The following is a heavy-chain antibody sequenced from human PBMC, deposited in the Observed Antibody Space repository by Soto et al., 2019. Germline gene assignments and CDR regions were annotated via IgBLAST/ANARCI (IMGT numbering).Heavy chain of an antibody. CDR1: GGSFSGYY. J-gene: IGHJ4*02. CDR2: INHSGST. V-gene: IGHV4-34*01. CDR3: ARGGYQLLLYARAAAGLFDS. D-gene: IGHD2-2*01. Sequence: EQLQQWVAGLLKPSETLSLTCAVYGGSFSGYYWSWILHPPGKGREWIGEINHSGSTNYNPSLKSRVTISVDTSKNQFSLKLSSVTAADTAVYYCARGGYQLLLYARAAAGLFDSWGQGTLVTVSS.